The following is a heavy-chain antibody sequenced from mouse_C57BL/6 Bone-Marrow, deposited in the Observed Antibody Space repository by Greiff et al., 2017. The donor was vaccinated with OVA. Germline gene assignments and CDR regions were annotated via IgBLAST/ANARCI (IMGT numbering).Heavy chain of an antibody. CDR2: ISSGSSTI. CDR3: AREYYSNYGGFAY. Sequence: DVMLVESGGGLVKPGGSLKLSCAASGFTFSDYGMHWVRQAPEKGLEWVAYISSGSSTIYYADTVKGRFTISRDNAKNTLFLQMTSLRSEDTAMYYCAREYYSNYGGFAYWGQGTLVTVSA. V-gene: IGHV5-17*01. CDR1: GFTFSDYG. D-gene: IGHD2-5*01. J-gene: IGHJ3*01.